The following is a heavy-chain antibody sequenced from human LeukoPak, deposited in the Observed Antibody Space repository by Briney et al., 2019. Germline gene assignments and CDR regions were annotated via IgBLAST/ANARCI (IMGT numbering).Heavy chain of an antibody. D-gene: IGHD1-26*01. CDR1: GFTFSSYS. Sequence: GGSLRLSCAASGFTFSSYSMNWVRQAPGKGLEWVSSISSSSSYIYYADSVKGRFTISRDNSKNTLYLQMNSLRAEDTAVYYCAKDISGATTSYFQHWGQGTLVTVSS. V-gene: IGHV3-21*01. J-gene: IGHJ1*01. CDR3: AKDISGATTSYFQH. CDR2: ISSSSSYI.